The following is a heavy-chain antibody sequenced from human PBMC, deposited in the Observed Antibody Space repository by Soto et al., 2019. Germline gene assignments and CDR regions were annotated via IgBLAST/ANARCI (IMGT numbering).Heavy chain of an antibody. CDR1: GDSISSYY. J-gene: IGHJ4*02. Sequence: SETLSLTCTLSGDSISSYYWTWIRQPPGKGLEWIGYGHYSGSSKYNPSLKSRVSISVDTSKNQFSLKLSSVTAADTAFYYCSRDLGSVLSDWGQGTLVTVSS. D-gene: IGHD2-8*02. CDR3: SRDLGSVLSD. V-gene: IGHV4-59*01. CDR2: GHYSGSS.